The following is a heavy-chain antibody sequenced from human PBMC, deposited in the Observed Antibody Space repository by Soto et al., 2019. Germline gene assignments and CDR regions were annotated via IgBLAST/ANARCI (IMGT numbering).Heavy chain of an antibody. Sequence: GGSLRLSCAASGFTFSSYAMHWVRQAPGKGLECVAVISYDGSNKYYADSVKGRFTISRDNSKNTLYLQMNSLRAEDTAVYYCARDWVRYCSGGSCGGYYYGMDVWGQGTTVTVSS. J-gene: IGHJ6*02. CDR3: ARDWVRYCSGGSCGGYYYGMDV. CDR1: GFTFSSYA. CDR2: ISYDGSNK. D-gene: IGHD2-15*01. V-gene: IGHV3-30-3*01.